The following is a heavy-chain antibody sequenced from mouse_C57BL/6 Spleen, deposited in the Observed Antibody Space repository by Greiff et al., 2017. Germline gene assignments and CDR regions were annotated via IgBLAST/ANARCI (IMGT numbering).Heavy chain of an antibody. J-gene: IGHJ1*03. Sequence: QVQLQQPGAELVRPGSSVKLSCKASGYTFTSYWMDWVKQRPGRGLEWIGNIYPSDSETHYNQKFKDKATLTVDKSSSTAYMQLSSLTAEDSAVYYCAITTVVGAGYFDVWGTGTTVTVSS. CDR2: IYPSDSET. CDR1: GYTFTSYW. D-gene: IGHD1-1*01. CDR3: AITTVVGAGYFDV. V-gene: IGHV1-61*01.